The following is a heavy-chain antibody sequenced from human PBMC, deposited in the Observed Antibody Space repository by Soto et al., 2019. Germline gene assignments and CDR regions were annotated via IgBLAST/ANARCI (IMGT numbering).Heavy chain of an antibody. CDR2: IYYSGDT. CDR1: GGSIRSSNYY. V-gene: IGHV4-39*01. D-gene: IGHD6-13*01. CDR3: ASLQVPGNFDY. J-gene: IGHJ4*02. Sequence: QLQLQESGPGLVKPSETLSLTCTVSGGSIRSSNYYWAWVRQPPGKGLEWIANIYYSGDTYFHPSLRNRLTVSVDTSKNQFSLNLSSLTAADTAMYYCASLQVPGNFDYWGKGTLVTVSS.